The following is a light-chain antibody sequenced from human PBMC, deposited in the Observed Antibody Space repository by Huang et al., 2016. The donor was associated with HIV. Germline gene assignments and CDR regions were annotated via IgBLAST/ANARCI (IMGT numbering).Light chain of an antibody. CDR3: QQSYSSVT. Sequence: DIQMTQSPSSLSASVGDRVTISCRASQPISAYLNWYQQKPGKAPQLLMYAASSLHSGVPSRFSGSGSGTEFTLTISSLQPEDVATYFCQQSYSSVTFGPGTKVDLK. J-gene: IGKJ3*01. CDR2: AAS. CDR1: QPISAY. V-gene: IGKV1-39*01.